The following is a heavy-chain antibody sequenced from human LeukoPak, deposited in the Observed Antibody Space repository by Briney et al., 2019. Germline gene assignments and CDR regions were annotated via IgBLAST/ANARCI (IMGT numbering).Heavy chain of an antibody. CDR3: ARGYSSDY. Sequence: GGSLRLSCAASGFTFSRYAIHWVRQAPGKGLEWVAVISSDGSNKYFADSVKGRFSISRDNSKNTLSLQMNSLSAEDTAVYYCARGYSSDYWGQATLVTVSS. CDR1: GFTFSRYA. CDR2: ISSDGSNK. D-gene: IGHD1-14*01. J-gene: IGHJ4*02. V-gene: IGHV3-30-3*01.